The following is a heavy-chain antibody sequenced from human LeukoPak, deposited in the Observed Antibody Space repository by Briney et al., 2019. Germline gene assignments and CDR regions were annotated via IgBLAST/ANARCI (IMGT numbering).Heavy chain of an antibody. Sequence: GGSLRLSCAASGFTFSSYSMNWVRQAPGKGLEWVSPISSSSSYIYYADSVKGRFTISRDNAKNTLYLQMNSLRAEDTAVYYCARDGGPGELWFPAVDYWGQGTLVTVSS. V-gene: IGHV3-21*01. CDR2: ISSSSSYI. CDR3: ARDGGPGELWFPAVDY. CDR1: GFTFSSYS. D-gene: IGHD5-18*01. J-gene: IGHJ4*02.